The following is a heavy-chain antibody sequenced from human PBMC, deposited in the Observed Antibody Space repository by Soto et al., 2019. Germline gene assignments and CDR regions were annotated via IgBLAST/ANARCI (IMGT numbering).Heavy chain of an antibody. D-gene: IGHD2-15*01. V-gene: IGHV3-9*01. Sequence: EVQLVESGGGLVQPGRPLRLSCAASGFTFDDYAMHWVRQAPGKGLEWVSGISWNTGSIGYADSVKGRFTISRDNVKNSLYLQMNSLTPEYTALYYCAKYISVGAAHSFDSWGQGTLVTVSS. CDR3: AKYISVGAAHSFDS. CDR2: ISWNTGSI. J-gene: IGHJ4*02. CDR1: GFTFDDYA.